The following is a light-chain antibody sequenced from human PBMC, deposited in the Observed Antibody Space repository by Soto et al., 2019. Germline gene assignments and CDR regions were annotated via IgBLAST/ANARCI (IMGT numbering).Light chain of an antibody. V-gene: IGKV3-20*01. CDR2: DAS. CDR1: QSVRSNY. CDR3: QRYGILPHT. Sequence: EIVLTQSPGTLSLSPEETATLSCRASQSVRSNYLAWYQQKPGQAPRFRIYDASSRATGIPDRFSGSGSVTDFTLTIIRLEPEYFAVHYCQRYGILPHTFVGGTKLDIK. J-gene: IGKJ4*01.